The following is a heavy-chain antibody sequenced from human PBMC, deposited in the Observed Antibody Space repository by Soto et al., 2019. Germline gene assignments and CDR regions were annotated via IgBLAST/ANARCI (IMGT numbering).Heavy chain of an antibody. D-gene: IGHD2-21*01. J-gene: IGHJ4*02. V-gene: IGHV1-18*01. CDR1: GYTFTSYG. Sequence: QVQLVQSGAEVKKPGSSVKVSCKASGYTFTSYGISWVRQAPGPGPEWMGWISAYNGNTNYAQKLQGRVTMTTDTSTRTAYIELRSLRSDDTAVYYCARDLRGDPYYWCQGTLVTVSS. CDR2: ISAYNGNT. CDR3: ARDLRGDPYY.